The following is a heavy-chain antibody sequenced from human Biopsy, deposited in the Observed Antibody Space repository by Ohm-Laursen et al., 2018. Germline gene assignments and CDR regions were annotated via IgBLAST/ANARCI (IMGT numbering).Heavy chain of an antibody. CDR2: IDTINGGT. J-gene: IGHJ5*02. CDR3: ARERDP. Sequence: ASVKVSCNTSGYTFTDYFVHWVRQAPGQGLEWMGWIDTINGGTRSAQKLQGRVTMTRDTSISTAYMELSRLTSDDTAVYYCARERDPWGQGTLVTVSS. V-gene: IGHV1-2*02. CDR1: GYTFTDYF.